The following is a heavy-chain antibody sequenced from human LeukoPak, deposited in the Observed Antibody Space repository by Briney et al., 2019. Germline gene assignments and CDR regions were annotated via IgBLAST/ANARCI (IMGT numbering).Heavy chain of an antibody. J-gene: IGHJ4*02. Sequence: SQTLSLTCAISGDSVPSNSAAWNWIRQSPSRGLEWLGRTFYRSKWNFDYVLSLKGRITIIPDTSKNLFSLQLTSVTPDDTAVYYCARDISSSNYYFDYWGQGTLVTVPS. D-gene: IGHD6-6*01. CDR3: ARDISSSNYYFDY. V-gene: IGHV6-1*01. CDR2: TFYRSKWNF. CDR1: GDSVPSNSAA.